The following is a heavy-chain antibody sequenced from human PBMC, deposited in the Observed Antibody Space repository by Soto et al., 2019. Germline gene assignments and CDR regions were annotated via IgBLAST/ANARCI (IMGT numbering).Heavy chain of an antibody. D-gene: IGHD6-13*01. CDR1: GFTFSSYG. V-gene: IGHV3-33*01. CDR2: IWYDGSNK. Sequence: GGSLRLSCAASGFTFSSYGMHWVRQAPGKGLEWVAVIWYDGSNKYYADSVKGRFTISRDNSKNTLYLQMNSLRAEDTAVYYCASRYSSRWASRAFDIRGQGTMVTVS. CDR3: ASRYSSRWASRAFDI. J-gene: IGHJ3*02.